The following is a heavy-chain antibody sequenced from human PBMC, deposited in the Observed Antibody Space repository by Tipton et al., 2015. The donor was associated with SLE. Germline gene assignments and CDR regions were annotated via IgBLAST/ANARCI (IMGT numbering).Heavy chain of an antibody. CDR2: INHTGGT. CDR1: GGSFSDYY. D-gene: IGHD5-18*01. Sequence: TLSLTCAVYGGSFSDYYWSWIRQTPGEGLEWIGEINHTGGTNYNPSLESRVTMSVDTSKNQFSLRLNSVTAADTAVYYCAGTLDTTMGPFDCWGQGTLVTVSS. J-gene: IGHJ4*02. V-gene: IGHV4-34*10. CDR3: AGTLDTTMGPFDC.